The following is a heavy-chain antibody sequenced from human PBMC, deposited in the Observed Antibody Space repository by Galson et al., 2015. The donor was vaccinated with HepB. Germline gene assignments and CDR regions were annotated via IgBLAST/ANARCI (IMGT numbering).Heavy chain of an antibody. CDR1: GIPFHNYT. CDR3: ARDLWQAGHYFGMDV. J-gene: IGHJ6*02. V-gene: IGHV3-23*01. CDR2: ITGSGHRT. Sequence: SLRLSCAASGIPFHNYTMNWVRQAPGKGLEWVSSITGSGHRTYYAKSVKGRFSISRDNSKNTVFLQMSGLRADDTAIYYCARDLWQAGHYFGMDVWGQGTTIPVSS. D-gene: IGHD2/OR15-2a*01.